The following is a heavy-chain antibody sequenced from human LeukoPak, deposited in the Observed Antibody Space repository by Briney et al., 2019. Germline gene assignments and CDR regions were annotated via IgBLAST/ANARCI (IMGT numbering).Heavy chain of an antibody. J-gene: IGHJ3*02. CDR2: IKQDGSEK. D-gene: IGHD4-11*01. V-gene: IGHV3-7*01. CDR1: GFTFSTCW. CDR3: AAESTVSTGAFDM. Sequence: GGSLRLSCTASGFTFSTCWMNWVRQAPGKGLEWVANIKQDGSEKYYVDSVKGRFTISRDNAKNSLYLQMNSLRAEDTAVYYCAAESTVSTGAFDMWGQGTMVTVSS.